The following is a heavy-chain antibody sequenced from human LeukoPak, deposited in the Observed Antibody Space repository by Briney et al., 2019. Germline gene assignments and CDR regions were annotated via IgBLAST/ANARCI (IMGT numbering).Heavy chain of an antibody. CDR3: AKFYDILTGYFDY. CDR1: GFTFSSSA. Sequence: PGGSLRLSCAASGFTFSSSAMTWVRQSPGKGLEWVSAISGGGSTTYYAYYADSVKGRFTISRDDSKNTLYLQMNSLGAEDTAVYYCAKFYDILTGYFDYWGQGTLVTVSS. CDR2: ISGGGSTTYYA. V-gene: IGHV3-23*01. J-gene: IGHJ4*02. D-gene: IGHD3-9*01.